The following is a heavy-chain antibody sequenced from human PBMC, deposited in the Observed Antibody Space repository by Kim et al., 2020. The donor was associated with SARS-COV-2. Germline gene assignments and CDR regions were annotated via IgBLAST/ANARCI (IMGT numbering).Heavy chain of an antibody. J-gene: IGHJ4*02. CDR3: ARAARLGPVDY. V-gene: IGHV3-11*01. Sequence: YYADSVKGRFTISRDNAKNSLYLQMNSLRAEDTAVYYCARAARLGPVDYWGQGTLVTVSS. D-gene: IGHD6-6*01.